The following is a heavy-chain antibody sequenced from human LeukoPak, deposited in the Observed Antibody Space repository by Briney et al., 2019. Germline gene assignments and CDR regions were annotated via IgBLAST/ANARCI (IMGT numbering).Heavy chain of an antibody. D-gene: IGHD3-22*01. CDR1: GGSFSGHF. V-gene: IGHV4-34*01. CDR3: ASLPAGSGYYSRADY. J-gene: IGHJ4*02. CDR2: INHSGST. Sequence: PSETLSLTCAVYGGSFSGHFWTWIRQPPGKGLEWIGEINHSGSTNYNPSLKSRVTISVDTSKNQFSLKLSSVTAADTAVYYCASLPAGSGYYSRADYWGQGTLVTVSS.